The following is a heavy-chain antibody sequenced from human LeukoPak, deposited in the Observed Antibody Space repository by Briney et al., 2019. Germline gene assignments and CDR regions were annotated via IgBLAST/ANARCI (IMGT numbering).Heavy chain of an antibody. CDR2: ISNSGTTI. D-gene: IGHD3-16*01. Sequence: GGSLRLSCAASGFTLSDFYMSWIRQAPGKGLEWVSYISNSGTTIYYADSVKGRFTISRDNAKNSLYLQMNSLGAEDTAVYYCARDWSHGGLHWGQGTLVTVSS. CDR3: ARDWSHGGLH. CDR1: GFTLSDFY. J-gene: IGHJ4*02. V-gene: IGHV3-11*01.